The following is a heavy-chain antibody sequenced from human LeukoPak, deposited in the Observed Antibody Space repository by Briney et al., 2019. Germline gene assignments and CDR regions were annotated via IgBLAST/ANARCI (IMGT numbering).Heavy chain of an antibody. CDR1: GGTFSSYA. J-gene: IGHJ4*02. CDR3: ARHCQECPDDY. CDR2: IIPIFGTA. V-gene: IGHV1-69*06. Sequence: SVKVSCKASGGTFSSYAISWVRQAPGQGLEWMGGIIPIFGTANYAQKFQGRVTITADKSTSTAFMELSSLRSEDTAVYYCARHCQECPDDYWGQGTLVTVSS. D-gene: IGHD3-3*01.